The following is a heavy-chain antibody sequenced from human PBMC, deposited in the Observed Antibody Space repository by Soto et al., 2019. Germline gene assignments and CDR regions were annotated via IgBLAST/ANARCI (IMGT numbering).Heavy chain of an antibody. CDR2: ISSSSITI. J-gene: IGHJ4*02. V-gene: IGHV3-48*02. CDR3: ARMLCSGGVCYYGIDY. Sequence: GGSLRLSCAASGFTFSSYNMDWVRQAPGKGLEWISYISSSSITIYYADSVKGRFTISRDNAKNSLYLQLNSLRDEDTAIYYCARMLCSGGVCYYGIDYWGQGTLVTVSS. D-gene: IGHD2-8*02. CDR1: GFTFSSYN.